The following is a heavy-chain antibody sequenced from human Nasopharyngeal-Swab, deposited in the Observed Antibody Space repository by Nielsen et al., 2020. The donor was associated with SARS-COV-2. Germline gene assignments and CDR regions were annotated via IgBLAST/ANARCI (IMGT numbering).Heavy chain of an antibody. D-gene: IGHD3-9*01. CDR2: TYYGSKWYN. J-gene: IGHJ4*02. V-gene: IGHV6-1*01. Sequence: SQTLSLTCAISGDSVSSNNVGWNWIRQSASRGLEWLGRTYYGSKWYNHYAPSVKSRVTIKPDTSKNQFSLQMDSVTPEDSAVYYCARGFLQTGFDYWGQGTLVTVSS. CDR3: ARGFLQTGFDY. CDR1: GDSVSSNNVG.